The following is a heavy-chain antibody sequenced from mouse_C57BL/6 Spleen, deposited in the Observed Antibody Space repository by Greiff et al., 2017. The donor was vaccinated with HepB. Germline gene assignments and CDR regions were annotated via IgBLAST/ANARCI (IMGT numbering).Heavy chain of an antibody. D-gene: IGHD1-1*01. CDR3: ARIGTVVAPYYFDY. CDR2: IWWDDDK. V-gene: IGHV8-8*01. CDR1: GFSLSTFGMS. Sequence: QVTLKVSGPGILQPSQTLSLTCSFSGFSLSTFGMSVGWIRQPSGKGLEWLAHIWWDDDKYYNPALKRRLTIYKDTSKNQVFLKIANVDTADTATYYCARIGTVVAPYYFDYWGQGTTLTVSS. J-gene: IGHJ2*01.